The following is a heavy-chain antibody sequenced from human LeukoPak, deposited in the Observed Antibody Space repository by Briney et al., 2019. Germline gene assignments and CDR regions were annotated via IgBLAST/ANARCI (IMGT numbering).Heavy chain of an antibody. J-gene: IGHJ6*03. Sequence: GGSLRLSCAASGFTFSGYWMHWVRQVPEKGLVLVSRIDNGGSGTTYADSVKGRFTVSRDNAKNTLYPQMNSLRAEDTAIYYCARGGGWDTIFRVVQYMDVWGKGTTVTVSS. V-gene: IGHV3-74*01. CDR1: GFTFSGYW. CDR3: ARGGGWDTIFRVVQYMDV. CDR2: IDNGGSGT. D-gene: IGHD3-3*01.